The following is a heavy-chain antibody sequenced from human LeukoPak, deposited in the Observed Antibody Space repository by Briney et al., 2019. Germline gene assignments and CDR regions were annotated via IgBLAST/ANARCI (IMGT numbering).Heavy chain of an antibody. D-gene: IGHD3-10*01. V-gene: IGHV3-15*01. CDR1: GFTFSNAW. CDR3: TTGPYDYGSGTYYH. Sequence: RWGSLRLSCAASGFTFSNAWMSWVRQAPGKGLEWVGRIKSKTDGGTTDYAAPVKGRFTISRDDSKNTLYVQMNSLKTEDTAVYYCTTGPYDYGSGTYYHWGQGTLVTVSS. CDR2: IKSKTDGGTT. J-gene: IGHJ4*02.